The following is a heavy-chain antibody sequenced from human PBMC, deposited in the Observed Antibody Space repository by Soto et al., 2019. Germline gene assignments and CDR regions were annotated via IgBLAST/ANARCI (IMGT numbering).Heavy chain of an antibody. CDR3: ARDRYNWNYGWDY. J-gene: IGHJ4*02. Sequence: SETLSLTCAVYGGSFSGYYWSWIRQPPGKGLEWIGEINHSGSTNYNPSLKSRVTISVDTSKNQFSLKLSSVTAADTAVYYCARDRYNWNYGWDYWGQGTLVTVPQ. CDR2: INHSGST. V-gene: IGHV4-34*01. CDR1: GGSFSGYY. D-gene: IGHD1-7*01.